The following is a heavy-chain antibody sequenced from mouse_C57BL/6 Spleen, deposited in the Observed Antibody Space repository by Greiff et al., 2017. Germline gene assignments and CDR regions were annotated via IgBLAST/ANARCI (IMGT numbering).Heavy chain of an antibody. Sequence: VQLQQPGAELVRPGSSVKLSCKASGYTFTSYWMAWVKQRPGQGLEWIGNIYPSDSETHYNQKFKDKATLTVDKSSSTAYMKLSSLTSEDSAVAYCARSASWDEGAYWGQGTLVTVSA. CDR1: GYTFTSYW. J-gene: IGHJ3*01. CDR2: IYPSDSET. CDR3: ARSASWDEGAY. V-gene: IGHV1-61*01. D-gene: IGHD4-1*01.